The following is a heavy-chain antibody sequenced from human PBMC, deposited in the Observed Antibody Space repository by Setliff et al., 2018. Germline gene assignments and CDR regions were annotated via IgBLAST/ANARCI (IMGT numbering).Heavy chain of an antibody. CDR2: ISPGDSDT. J-gene: IGHJ4*02. Sequence: GESLKISCKGSGYRFTNSWIGWVRQMPGKGLEWMGIISPGDSDTRYSPSFQGQVTISADKSISTAYLQWSSLKASDTAMYYCARTYRLAAPSHFDYWGQGTLVTVSS. D-gene: IGHD6-13*01. CDR1: GYRFTNSW. CDR3: ARTYRLAAPSHFDY. V-gene: IGHV5-51*01.